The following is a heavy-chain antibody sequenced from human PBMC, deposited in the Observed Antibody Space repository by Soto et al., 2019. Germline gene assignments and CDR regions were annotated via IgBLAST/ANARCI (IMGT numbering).Heavy chain of an antibody. J-gene: IGHJ4*02. CDR1: GGSFSGYY. CDR2: INHSGST. V-gene: IGHV4-34*01. Sequence: QVQLQQWGAGLLKPSETLSLTCAVYGGSFSGYYWSWIRQPPGKGLEWIGEINHSGSTNYNPSLKSRVTISVDTSKNQFSLKLSSVTAADTAVYYCARGHYYDSSGYYLDCWGQGTLVTVSS. CDR3: ARGHYYDSSGYYLDC. D-gene: IGHD3-22*01.